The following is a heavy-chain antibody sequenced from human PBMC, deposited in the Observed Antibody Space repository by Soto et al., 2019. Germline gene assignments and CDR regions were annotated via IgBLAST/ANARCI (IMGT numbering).Heavy chain of an antibody. V-gene: IGHV4-31*03. CDR2: TYYSGST. Sequence: QVQLQESGPGLVKPSQTLSLSCTVSGGSISSGGYYWSWIRQHPGKGLEWIGYTYYSGSTYYNPSLQSRVTISVDTSKNQFSLRLSSVPAADTAVYYCARGPQLEPRFDYWGQGTLVTVSS. CDR1: GGSISSGGYY. CDR3: ARGPQLEPRFDY. D-gene: IGHD1-1*01. J-gene: IGHJ4*02.